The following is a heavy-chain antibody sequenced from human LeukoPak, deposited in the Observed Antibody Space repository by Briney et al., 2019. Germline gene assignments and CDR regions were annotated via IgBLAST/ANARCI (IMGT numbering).Heavy chain of an antibody. CDR2: INWNGGST. CDR3: VRDLSVYSYDLYFDL. V-gene: IGHV3-20*04. Sequence: PWGSLRLTCAASGFTFSSYYMNWVRQAPGKGLEWIAGINWNGGSTGYSYSVKGRFIILRATDKNFLYMQMNSLRVEATPFYCGVRDLSVYSYDLYFDLWGRGTLVTVSS. J-gene: IGHJ2*01. CDR1: GFTFSSYY. D-gene: IGHD5-18*01.